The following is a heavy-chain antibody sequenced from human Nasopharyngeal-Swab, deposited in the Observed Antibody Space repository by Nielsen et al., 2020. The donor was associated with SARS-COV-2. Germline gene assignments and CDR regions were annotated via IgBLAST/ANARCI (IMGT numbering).Heavy chain of an antibody. V-gene: IGHV1-2*06. D-gene: IGHD3-22*01. CDR3: AGGDYYDSSGIQG. Sequence: ASVKVSCKASGYTFTGYYMHWVRQAPGQGLEWMGRINPNSGGTNYAQKFQGRVTMTRDTSISTAYMELSRLRSDDTAVYYCAGGDYYDSSGIQGWGQGTLVIVCS. CDR2: INPNSGGT. CDR1: GYTFTGYY. J-gene: IGHJ4*02.